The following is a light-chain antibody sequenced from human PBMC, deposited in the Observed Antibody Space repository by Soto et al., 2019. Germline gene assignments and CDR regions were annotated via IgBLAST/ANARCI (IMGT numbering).Light chain of an antibody. V-gene: IGLV2-14*01. CDR3: SSYTSSSTLNYV. CDR2: EVS. J-gene: IGLJ1*01. Sequence: QSALTEAASVSGSPGQSMTISCTGTSSDIGNYNYVSWYQQHPGKAPKLMIYEVSNRPSGVSNRFSGSKSGNTASLTISGLQAEDEADYYCSSYTSSSTLNYVFGTGTKV. CDR1: SSDIGNYNY.